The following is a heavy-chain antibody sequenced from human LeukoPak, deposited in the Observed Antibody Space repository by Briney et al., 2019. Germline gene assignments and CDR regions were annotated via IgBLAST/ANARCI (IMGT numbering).Heavy chain of an antibody. Sequence: GGSLRLSCAASGFTFSSYAMSWVRQAPGKGLEWVSAISGISGSGGITYYADSVMGRFTISRDNSKNTLYLQMNSLRAEDTAVYYCAKHRRYFDWLDAFDIWGQGTMVTVSS. D-gene: IGHD3-9*01. CDR2: ISGISGSGGIT. CDR3: AKHRRYFDWLDAFDI. CDR1: GFTFSSYA. J-gene: IGHJ3*02. V-gene: IGHV3-23*01.